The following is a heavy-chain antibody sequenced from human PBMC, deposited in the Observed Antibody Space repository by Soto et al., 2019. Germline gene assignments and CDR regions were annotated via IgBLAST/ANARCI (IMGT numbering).Heavy chain of an antibody. D-gene: IGHD2-2*03. CDR3: AKDGYCRGTSCPGGGYYYYNYVKYT. J-gene: IGHJ6*02. CDR2: ISGSGGST. V-gene: IGHV3-23*01. Sequence: QPGGSLRHSCAAWGFTCSSYPMSWVRQAPGKGLEWGSAISGSGGSTYYADSVKGRVTISRENSKNTLYMQMNSLRAEDTAVYYFAKDGYCRGTSCPGGGYYYYNYVKYTWGQDPTVKVSS. CDR1: GFTCSSYP.